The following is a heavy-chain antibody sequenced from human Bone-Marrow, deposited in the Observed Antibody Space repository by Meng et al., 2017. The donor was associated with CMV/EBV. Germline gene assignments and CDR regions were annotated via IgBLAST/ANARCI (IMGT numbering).Heavy chain of an antibody. J-gene: IGHJ4*02. CDR2: ISSSSSYI. D-gene: IGHD2-15*01. CDR3: VRWMVDVGGLDY. V-gene: IGHV3-21*04. CDR1: GFKFGDYV. Sequence: GESLKISCAASGFKFGDYVMGWVRQAPGKGLEWVSSISSSSSYIYYADSVKGRFTISRDNAKNSLYLQMNSLRAEDTAVYYCVRWMVDVGGLDYWGQGVLVIV.